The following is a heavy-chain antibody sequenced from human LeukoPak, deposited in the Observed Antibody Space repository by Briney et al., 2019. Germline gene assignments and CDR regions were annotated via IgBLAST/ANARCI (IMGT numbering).Heavy chain of an antibody. CDR1: GFTFSSYG. CDR3: ARSSGYYYYNGMDV. Sequence: GRSLRLSCAASGFTFSSYGMHWVRLAPGKGLEWVAVISSDGSNKYYADSVKGRLTISRDNSKNTLYLQMSGLRAEDTAVYYCARSSGYYYYNGMDVWGQGTTVTVSS. D-gene: IGHD3-22*01. V-gene: IGHV3-30*03. J-gene: IGHJ6*02. CDR2: ISSDGSNK.